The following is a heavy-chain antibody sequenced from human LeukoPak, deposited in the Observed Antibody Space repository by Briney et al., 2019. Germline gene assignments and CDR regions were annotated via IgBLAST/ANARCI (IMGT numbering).Heavy chain of an antibody. CDR1: GFTFSSYE. D-gene: IGHD6-19*01. V-gene: IGHV3-48*03. CDR3: ARAVAGNGAHMDV. CDR2: ISSSGSTI. J-gene: IGHJ6*03. Sequence: QPGGSLRLSCAASGFTFSSYEMNWVRQAPGKGLEWVSYISSSGSTIYYADSVKGRFTISGDNAKNSLYLQMNSLRAEDTAVYYCARAVAGNGAHMDVWGKGTTVTISS.